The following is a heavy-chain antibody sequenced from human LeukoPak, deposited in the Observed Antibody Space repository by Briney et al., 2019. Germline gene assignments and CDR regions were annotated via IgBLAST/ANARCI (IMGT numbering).Heavy chain of an antibody. D-gene: IGHD6-19*01. J-gene: IGHJ4*02. CDR1: GFTFSSYW. CDR3: ARERGQWLVLGYFDY. Sequence: GGSLRLSCAASGFTFSSYWMSWVRQAPGKGLEWVANIKQDGSEKYYVDSVKGRFTISRDNAKNSLYLQMNSLRAEDTAVYYCARERGQWLVLGYFDYWGQGTLVTVSS. CDR2: IKQDGSEK. V-gene: IGHV3-7*01.